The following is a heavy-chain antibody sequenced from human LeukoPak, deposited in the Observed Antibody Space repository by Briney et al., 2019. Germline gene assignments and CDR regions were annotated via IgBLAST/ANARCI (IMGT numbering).Heavy chain of an antibody. CDR2: IYYSGST. D-gene: IGHD3-10*01. CDR3: ARVVRFGELFRIDY. J-gene: IGHJ4*02. CDR1: GGSISSYY. Sequence: SETLSLTCTVSGGSISSYYWSWIRQPPGKGLEWIGYIYYSGSTYYNPSLKSRVTISVDTSKNQFSLKLSSVTAADTAVYYCARVVRFGELFRIDYWGQGTLVTVSS. V-gene: IGHV4-59*01.